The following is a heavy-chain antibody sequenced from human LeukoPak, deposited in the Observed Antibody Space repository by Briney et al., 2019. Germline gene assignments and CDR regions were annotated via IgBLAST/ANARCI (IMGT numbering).Heavy chain of an antibody. CDR1: GGSFSGYY. V-gene: IGHV4-34*01. J-gene: IGHJ4*02. Sequence: SETLSLTCAVYGGSFSGYYWSWIRQPPGKGLEWIGEINHSGSTNYNPSLKNRVTISVDTSKNQFSLKLSSVTAADTAVYYCARGRITIFGVVIMSYFDYWGQGTLVTVSS. D-gene: IGHD3-3*01. CDR2: INHSGST. CDR3: ARGRITIFGVVIMSYFDY.